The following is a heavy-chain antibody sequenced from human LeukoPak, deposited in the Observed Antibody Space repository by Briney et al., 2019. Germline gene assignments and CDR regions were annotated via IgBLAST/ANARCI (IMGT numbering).Heavy chain of an antibody. D-gene: IGHD3-16*01. Sequence: SETLSLTCTVSADSISTSNYYWGWLRQPPGMGLEWVGSVYYTGRTYDNPSLKSRVTISVDTSKNQFSLKLNSVTAADTAVYYCATTPHYEGGGFDIWGQGTMVTVSS. J-gene: IGHJ3*02. CDR3: ATTPHYEGGGFDI. CDR2: VYYTGRT. CDR1: ADSISTSNYY. V-gene: IGHV4-39*01.